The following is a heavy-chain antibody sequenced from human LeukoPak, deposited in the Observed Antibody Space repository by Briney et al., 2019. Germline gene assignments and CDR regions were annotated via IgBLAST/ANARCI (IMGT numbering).Heavy chain of an antibody. CDR2: ISYDGSNK. CDR3: ARRKVLPATRKESDYDDYVMDV. V-gene: IGHV3-30*03. Sequence: GGSLRLSCAASGFTFSSYGMHWVRQAPGKGLEWVAVISYDGSNKYYADSVKGRFTISRDNSKNTLYLQMNSLRAEDTAVYFCARRKVLPATRKESDYDDYVMDVWGQGTTVTVSS. CDR1: GFTFSSYG. D-gene: IGHD2-15*01. J-gene: IGHJ6*02.